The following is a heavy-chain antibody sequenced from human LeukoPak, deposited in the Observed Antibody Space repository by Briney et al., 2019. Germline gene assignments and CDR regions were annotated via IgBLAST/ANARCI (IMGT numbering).Heavy chain of an antibody. D-gene: IGHD3-22*01. Sequence: GRSLRLSCAASGFTFDDYAMHWVRQAPGKGLEWVSGISWNSGSIGYADSVKGRFTISRDNAKNSLYLQMNSLRAEDTALYYCANTPAYDSSALRYWGQGTLVTVSS. CDR1: GFTFDDYA. J-gene: IGHJ4*02. V-gene: IGHV3-9*01. CDR3: ANTPAYDSSALRY. CDR2: ISWNSGSI.